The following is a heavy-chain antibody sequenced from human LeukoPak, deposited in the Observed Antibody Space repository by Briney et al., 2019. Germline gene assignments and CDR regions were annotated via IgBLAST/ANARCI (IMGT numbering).Heavy chain of an antibody. CDR3: ARGPYVTGIWGYFC. D-gene: IGHD1-20*01. CDR1: GFTFSNYW. V-gene: IGHV3-7*01. CDR2: INQDGSEK. Sequence: GGSLRLSCAGSGFTFSNYWMNWVRRAPGKGLEWVANINQDGSEKNYVDSVKGRFTISRDNAKNSLYLQMNSLTAEDTAVYYCARGPYVTGIWGYFCWGQGALVTVSS. J-gene: IGHJ4*02.